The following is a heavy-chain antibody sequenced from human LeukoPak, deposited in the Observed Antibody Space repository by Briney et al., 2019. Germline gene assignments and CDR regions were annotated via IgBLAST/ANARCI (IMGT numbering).Heavy chain of an antibody. J-gene: IGHJ4*02. V-gene: IGHV4-30-2*01. CDR1: GGSISSGGYY. CDR3: ARGGEYSSSSYDY. D-gene: IGHD6-6*01. Sequence: SETLSLTCTVSGGSISSGGYYWSWIRQPPGKGLEWIGYIYHSGSTNYNPSLKSRVTISVDKSKNQFSLKLSSVTAADTAVYYCARGGEYSSSSYDYWGQGTLVTVSS. CDR2: IYHSGST.